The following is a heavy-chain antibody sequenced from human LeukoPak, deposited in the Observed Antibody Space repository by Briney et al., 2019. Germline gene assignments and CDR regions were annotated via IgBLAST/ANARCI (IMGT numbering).Heavy chain of an antibody. D-gene: IGHD5-18*01. CDR1: GYTFTSYD. J-gene: IGHJ4*02. V-gene: IGHV1-8*01. CDR2: MNPNSGNT. CDR3: ATPGEADTAMAIFDY. Sequence: ASVKVSCKASGYTFTSYDINWVRQATGQGLEWMGWMNPNSGNTGYAQKFQGRVTMTRNTSISTAYMELSSLRSEDTAVYYCATPGEADTAMAIFDYWGQGTLVTVSS.